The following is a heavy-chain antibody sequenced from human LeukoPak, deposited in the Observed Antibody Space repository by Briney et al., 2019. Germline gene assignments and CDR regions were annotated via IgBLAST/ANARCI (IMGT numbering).Heavy chain of an antibody. V-gene: IGHV3-23*01. Sequence: GGSLRLSCAASGFKFNIYTMSWVRQAQGKGLERISAVGSGGTRYYADSVKGRFTISRDNSENTVSLQMDSLRADDTAMYYCAXXXGMXREAYHFDRWGQGTLVAVSS. CDR1: GFKFNIYT. CDR3: AXXXGMXREAYHFDR. D-gene: IGHD1-26*01. J-gene: IGHJ4*02. CDR2: VGSGGTR.